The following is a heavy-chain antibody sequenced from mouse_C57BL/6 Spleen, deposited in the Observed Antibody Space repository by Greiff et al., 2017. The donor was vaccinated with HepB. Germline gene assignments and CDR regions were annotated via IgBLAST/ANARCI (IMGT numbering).Heavy chain of an antibody. J-gene: IGHJ4*01. Sequence: VQLQQSGAELVRPGASVKLSCKASGYTFTDYYINWVKQRPGQGLEWIARIYPGSGNTYYNEKFKGKATLTAEKSSSTAYMQLSSLTSEDSAVYFCARAPLYGSSDAMDYWGQGTSVTVSS. CDR2: IYPGSGNT. CDR3: ARAPLYGSSDAMDY. D-gene: IGHD1-1*01. CDR1: GYTFTDYY. V-gene: IGHV1-76*01.